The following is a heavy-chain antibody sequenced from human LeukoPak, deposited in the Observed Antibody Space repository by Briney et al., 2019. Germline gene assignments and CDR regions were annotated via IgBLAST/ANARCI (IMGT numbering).Heavy chain of an antibody. CDR3: ARETVRSSWYRGTAGMDV. CDR1: GFTFSSYS. Sequence: GGSLRLSCAASGFTFSSYSMNWVRQAPGKGLEWVSYISSSSSTIYYADSVKGRFTISRDNAKNSLYLQMNSLRAEDTAVYYCARETVRSSWYRGTAGMDVWGQGTTVTVSS. D-gene: IGHD6-13*01. J-gene: IGHJ6*02. V-gene: IGHV3-48*01. CDR2: ISSSSSTI.